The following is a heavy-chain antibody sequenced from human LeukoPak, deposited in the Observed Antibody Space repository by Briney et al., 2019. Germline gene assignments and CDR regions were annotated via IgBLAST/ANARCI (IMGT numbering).Heavy chain of an antibody. CDR2: ISSNGGST. V-gene: IGHV3-64D*06. Sequence: GGSLRLSCSPSGFTFSSYAMHWVRQAPGKGLEYVSAISSNGGSTYYADSVKGRFTISRDNSKNTLYLQMSSLRAEDTAVYYCVKGTSRRWLARGYFDYWGQGSLVTVSS. CDR3: VKGTSRRWLARGYFDY. J-gene: IGHJ4*02. CDR1: GFTFSSYA. D-gene: IGHD6-19*01.